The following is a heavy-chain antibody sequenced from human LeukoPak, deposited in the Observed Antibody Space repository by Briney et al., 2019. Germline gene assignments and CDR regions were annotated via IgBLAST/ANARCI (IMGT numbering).Heavy chain of an antibody. CDR1: GFTFSSYG. CDR2: IWYDGSNK. J-gene: IGHJ5*02. D-gene: IGHD6-19*01. CDR3: ARDSSGWYAGWFDP. V-gene: IGHV3-33*01. Sequence: GRSLRLSCAASGFTFSSYGMHWVRQAPGKGLEWVAVIWYDGSNKYYADSVKGRFTISRDNSKNTLYLQMNSLRAEDTAVYYCARDSSGWYAGWFDPWGQGTLVTVSP.